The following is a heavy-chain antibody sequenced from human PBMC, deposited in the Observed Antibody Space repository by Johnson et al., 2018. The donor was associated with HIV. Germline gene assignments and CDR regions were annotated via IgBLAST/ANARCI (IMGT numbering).Heavy chain of an antibody. CDR3: ARGDHYDSSGFYFGAAFDS. Sequence: VQLVESGGGVVQPGRSLRLSCAVSGFTFSSYAMHWVRQAPGKGLEWVSVIYSGGGTYYEDSVKGRFTISRDNSKNTLFLQMNSLRAEDTAVYFCARGDHYDSSGFYFGAAFDSWGQGTMVTVSS. V-gene: IGHV3-NL1*01. D-gene: IGHD3-22*01. CDR2: IYSGGGT. J-gene: IGHJ3*02. CDR1: GFTFSSYA.